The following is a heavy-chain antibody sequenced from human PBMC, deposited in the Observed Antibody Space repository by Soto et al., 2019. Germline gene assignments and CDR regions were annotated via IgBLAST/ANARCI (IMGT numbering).Heavy chain of an antibody. J-gene: IGHJ5*02. D-gene: IGHD3-10*01. CDR2: INAGNGNT. CDR1: GYTFTSYA. V-gene: IGHV1-3*01. CDR3: AISLLVRLWTFWFDP. Sequence: ASVKVSCKASGYTFTSYAMHWVRQAPGQRLEWMGWINAGNGNTKYSQKFQGRVTITRDTSASTAYMELSSLRSEDTAVYYCAISLLVRLWTFWFDPWGQGTLVTVST.